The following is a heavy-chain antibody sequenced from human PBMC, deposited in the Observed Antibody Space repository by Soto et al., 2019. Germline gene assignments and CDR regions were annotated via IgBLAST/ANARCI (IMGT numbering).Heavy chain of an antibody. CDR1: GGSLSGFP. J-gene: IGHJ4*02. D-gene: IGHD4-17*01. CDR3: ARVSNEYGGNGAFDY. Sequence: PSETLSLTCSVSGGSLSGFPWIWIRQPQGKGLEWVGYIYHTGRSNYNPSLKSRLTISLDMSRNQFSLQLTSVTAADTALYYCARVSNEYGGNGAFDYWGPGTLVTVSS. V-gene: IGHV4-59*01. CDR2: IYHTGRS.